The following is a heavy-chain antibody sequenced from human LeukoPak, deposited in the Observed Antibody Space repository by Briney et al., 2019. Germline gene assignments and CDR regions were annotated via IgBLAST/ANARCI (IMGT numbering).Heavy chain of an antibody. Sequence: GGSLRLSCAASGFTFSSYSMNWVRQAPGKGLEWVSSISSSSSYIYHADSVKGRFTISRDNAKNSLYLQMNSLRAEDTAVYYCAKDDRYYYDSSGYYQTWGQGTLVTVSS. J-gene: IGHJ5*02. CDR1: GFTFSSYS. V-gene: IGHV3-21*04. CDR3: AKDDRYYYDSSGYYQT. CDR2: ISSSSSYI. D-gene: IGHD3-22*01.